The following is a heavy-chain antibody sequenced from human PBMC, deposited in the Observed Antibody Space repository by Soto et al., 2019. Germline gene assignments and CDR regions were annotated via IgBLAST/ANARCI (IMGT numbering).Heavy chain of an antibody. CDR2: ISAYNGNT. Sequence: ASVKVSCKASGYTFTSYGISWVRQAPGQGLEWMGWISAYNGNTNYAQKLQGRVTMTTDTSTSTAYMELRSLRSEDTAVYYCARELGYDSSGYLCYWGQGTLVTVSS. V-gene: IGHV1-18*01. CDR3: ARELGYDSSGYLCY. J-gene: IGHJ4*02. CDR1: GYTFTSYG. D-gene: IGHD3-22*01.